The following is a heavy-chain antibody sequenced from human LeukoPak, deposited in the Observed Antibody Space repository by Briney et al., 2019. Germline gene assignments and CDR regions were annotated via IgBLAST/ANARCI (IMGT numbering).Heavy chain of an antibody. CDR2: ISSGTSTI. J-gene: IGHJ4*02. D-gene: IGHD3-10*01. CDR3: ARARGNDY. Sequence: GGSLRLSCAASGFTFSSYSMNWVRQAPGKGLEWVSYISSGTSTIYYAGSVKGRFTISRDNAKNSLSLQMNSLRDEDTAVYYCARARGNDYWGQGTLVTVSS. CDR1: GFTFSSYS. V-gene: IGHV3-48*02.